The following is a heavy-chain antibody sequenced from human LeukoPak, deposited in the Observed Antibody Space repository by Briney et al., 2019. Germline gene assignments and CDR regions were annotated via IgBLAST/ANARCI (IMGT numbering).Heavy chain of an antibody. D-gene: IGHD3-22*01. Sequence: GGSLRLSCAASGFTFSTYGMSWVRQAPGKGLEWVSAIAGSGGNTNYADSVKGRFTISRDNSKNTLYLQMNSLRAEDTAVYYCARDSDSSGQLDYWGQGTLVTVSS. V-gene: IGHV3-23*01. J-gene: IGHJ4*02. CDR1: GFTFSTYG. CDR3: ARDSDSSGQLDY. CDR2: IAGSGGNT.